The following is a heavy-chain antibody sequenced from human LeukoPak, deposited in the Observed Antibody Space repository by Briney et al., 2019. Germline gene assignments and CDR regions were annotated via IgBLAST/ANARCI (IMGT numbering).Heavy chain of an antibody. Sequence: SETLSLTCTVSGGSIRSSYYYWGWIRQPPGKGLEWIGSIYDSGSTYYNPSLKSRVTISVDTSKNQFSLKLSSVTAADTAVYYCARVSYYYDSSGYSNMYYFDYWGQGTLVTASS. CDR1: GGSIRSSYYY. CDR3: ARVSYYYDSSGYSNMYYFDY. J-gene: IGHJ4*02. CDR2: IYDSGST. V-gene: IGHV4-39*07. D-gene: IGHD3-22*01.